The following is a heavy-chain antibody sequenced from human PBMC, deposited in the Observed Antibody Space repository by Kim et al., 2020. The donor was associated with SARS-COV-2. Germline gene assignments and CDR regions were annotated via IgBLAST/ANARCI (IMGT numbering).Heavy chain of an antibody. CDR3: ARDRFGSVVRGVDY. D-gene: IGHD3-16*01. V-gene: IGHV3-30*04. Sequence: GGSLRLSCADSGFTFRTYAMHWVRQALGKGLEWVAVISYDGRNEYYADSVKGRFTISRDNSKNTLYLQMNSLRAEDTAMYHCARDRFGSVVRGVDYWGQGTLVTVSS. J-gene: IGHJ4*02. CDR2: ISYDGRNE. CDR1: GFTFRTYA.